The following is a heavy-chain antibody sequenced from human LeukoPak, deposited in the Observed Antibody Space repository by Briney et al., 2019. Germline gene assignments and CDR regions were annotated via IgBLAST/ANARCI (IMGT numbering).Heavy chain of an antibody. V-gene: IGHV1-69*13. Sequence: SVTVSFTASGGTFSSYAISWVRQAPGQGLEWMGGIIPIFGTANYAQKFQGRVTITADESTSTAYMELSSLRSEDTAVYYCASFLWFGEAAPRPLDYWGQGTLVTVSS. D-gene: IGHD3-10*01. CDR3: ASFLWFGEAAPRPLDY. CDR2: IIPIFGTA. CDR1: GGTFSSYA. J-gene: IGHJ4*02.